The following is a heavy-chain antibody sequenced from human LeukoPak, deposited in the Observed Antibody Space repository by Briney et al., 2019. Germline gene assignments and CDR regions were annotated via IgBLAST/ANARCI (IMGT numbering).Heavy chain of an antibody. Sequence: ASVKVSCKASGYTFTSYAVHWVRQAPGQRLEWMGWINAGNGNTKYSQKFQGRVTITRDTSASTAYMELSSLRSEDTAVYYCASLAAAGADDFDYWGQGTLVTVSS. D-gene: IGHD6-13*01. J-gene: IGHJ4*02. CDR3: ASLAAAGADDFDY. CDR1: GYTFTSYA. V-gene: IGHV1-3*01. CDR2: INAGNGNT.